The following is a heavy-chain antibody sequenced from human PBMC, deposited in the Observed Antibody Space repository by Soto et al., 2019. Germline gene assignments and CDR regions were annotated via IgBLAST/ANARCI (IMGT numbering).Heavy chain of an antibody. D-gene: IGHD2-15*01. CDR2: ISSSSSYI. J-gene: IGHJ3*02. Sequence: EVQLVDSGGGLVKPGGSLILSCAASGFTFSSYSMNWVRQAPGKGLEWVSSISSSSSYIYYADSVKGRFTISRDNAKNSLYLQMNSLRAEDTAVYYCARIQIGYDAFDIWGQGTMVTVSS. V-gene: IGHV3-21*01. CDR3: ARIQIGYDAFDI. CDR1: GFTFSSYS.